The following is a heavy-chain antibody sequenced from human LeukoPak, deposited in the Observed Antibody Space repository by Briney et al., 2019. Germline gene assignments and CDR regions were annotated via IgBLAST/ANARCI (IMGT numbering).Heavy chain of an antibody. CDR2: ISSSSSYT. Sequence: GGPLRLSCAASGFTFSDYYMSWIRQAPGKGLEWVSYISSSSSYTNYADSVKGRFTISRDNAKNSLYLQMNSLRAEDTAVYYCARYGPDAFDIWGQGTMVTVSS. V-gene: IGHV3-11*06. D-gene: IGHD2-8*01. CDR3: ARYGPDAFDI. J-gene: IGHJ3*02. CDR1: GFTFSDYY.